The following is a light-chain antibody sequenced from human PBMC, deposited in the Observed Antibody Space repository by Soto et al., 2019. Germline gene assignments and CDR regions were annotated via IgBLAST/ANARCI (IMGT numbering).Light chain of an antibody. CDR3: SSYTSSSTYV. Sequence: QSALTQPASVSGSPGQSITISCTGTSSDVGNYNYVSWYQQSPGKASKLMIYDVSNRPSGVSNRFSGSKSGITASLTISGLQAEDEADYYCSSYTSSSTYVFGTGTKLTVL. V-gene: IGLV2-14*01. CDR2: DVS. CDR1: SSDVGNYNY. J-gene: IGLJ1*01.